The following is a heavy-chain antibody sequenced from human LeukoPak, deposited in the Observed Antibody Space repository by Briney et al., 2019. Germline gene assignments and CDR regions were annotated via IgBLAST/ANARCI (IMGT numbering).Heavy chain of an antibody. D-gene: IGHD4-17*01. V-gene: IGHV3-21*01. CDR2: ISSSSSYI. Sequence: GGSLRLSCAASGFTFSIYNMDWVRQAPGKGLEWVSSISSSSSYIYYADSVKGRFTISRDNAKNSLYLQMNSLRAEDTAVYYCARLTTTVTTPFDYWGQGTLVTVSS. CDR3: ARLTTTVTTPFDY. J-gene: IGHJ4*02. CDR1: GFTFSIYN.